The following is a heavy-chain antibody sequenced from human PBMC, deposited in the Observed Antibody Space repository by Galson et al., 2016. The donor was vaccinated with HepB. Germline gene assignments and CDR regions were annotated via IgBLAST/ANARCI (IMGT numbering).Heavy chain of an antibody. CDR3: TRGKSLLTMPWNYGLDV. CDR1: GFTFSIHD. D-gene: IGHD4/OR15-4a*01. V-gene: IGHV3-13*01. Sequence: SLRLSCAASGFTFSIHDMHWVRQAPGKGLEWVSAIETAGDTYYADSVRGRFTIPRENAKNSLYLQMNSLRAGDTAVYYCTRGKSLLTMPWNYGLDVWGKGTTVSVSS. CDR2: IETAGDT. J-gene: IGHJ6*04.